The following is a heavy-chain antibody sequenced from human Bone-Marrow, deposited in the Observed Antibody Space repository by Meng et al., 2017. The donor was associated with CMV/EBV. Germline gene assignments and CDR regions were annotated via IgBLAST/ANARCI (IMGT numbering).Heavy chain of an antibody. J-gene: IGHJ4*02. Sequence: SETLSLTCTVSGGSISSYYWSWIRQPPGKRLEWIGYIYYTGITNYNSSLKGRVTISVDTSKNQFSLKLSSVTAADTAVYYCARGLGYSGYVHYWGQGTLVTVSS. V-gene: IGHV4-59*12. CDR2: IYYTGIT. D-gene: IGHD5-12*01. CDR3: ARGLGYSGYVHY. CDR1: GGSISSYY.